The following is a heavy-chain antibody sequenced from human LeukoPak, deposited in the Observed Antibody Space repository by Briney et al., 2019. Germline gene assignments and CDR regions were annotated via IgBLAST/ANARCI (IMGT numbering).Heavy chain of an antibody. CDR3: ARVTYYYDSSGYYYEYFQH. J-gene: IGHJ1*01. CDR2: ISGSGGST. Sequence: GGSLRLSCAASGFTFSSYAMSWVRQTPVKGLEWVSVISGSGGSTSYADSVKGRFTISRDNAKNTLYLQMNSLRAEDTAVYYCARVTYYYDSSGYYYEYFQHWGQGTLVTVSS. D-gene: IGHD3-22*01. V-gene: IGHV3-23*01. CDR1: GFTFSSYA.